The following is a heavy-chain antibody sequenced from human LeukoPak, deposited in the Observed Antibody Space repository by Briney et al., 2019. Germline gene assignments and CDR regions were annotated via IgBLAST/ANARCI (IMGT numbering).Heavy chain of an antibody. CDR1: GFTFSSYA. D-gene: IGHD3-16*01. Sequence: GGSLRLSCAASGFTFSSYAMSWVRQAPGKGLEWVSAISGSGGSTYYADSVKGRFTISRDNSRDTLYLQMNSLRAEDTAVYYCAKGYYDYVWGSYYFDYWGQGTLVTASS. CDR2: ISGSGGST. V-gene: IGHV3-23*01. CDR3: AKGYYDYVWGSYYFDY. J-gene: IGHJ4*02.